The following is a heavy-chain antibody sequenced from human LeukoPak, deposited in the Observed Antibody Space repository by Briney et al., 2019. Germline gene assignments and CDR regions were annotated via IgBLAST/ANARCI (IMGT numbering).Heavy chain of an antibody. Sequence: GGSLRPSCAVSGFTFSTKSMNWVRQAPGKGLEWVSYITADSGTTYYADSVKGRFTISRDNAKNSLYLQMNSLRDEDTAVYYCARDPTISGSYSDYWGQGTLVTVSS. CDR2: ITADSGTT. J-gene: IGHJ4*02. D-gene: IGHD1-26*01. V-gene: IGHV3-48*02. CDR3: ARDPTISGSYSDY. CDR1: GFTFSTKS.